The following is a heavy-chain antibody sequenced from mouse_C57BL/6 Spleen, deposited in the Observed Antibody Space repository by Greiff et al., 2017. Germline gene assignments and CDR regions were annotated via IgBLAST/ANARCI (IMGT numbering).Heavy chain of an antibody. CDR2: ISGGGGNT. CDR3: SRQGGYYDYTWFAY. V-gene: IGHV5-9*01. CDR1: GFTFSSYT. J-gene: IGHJ3*01. D-gene: IGHD2-4*01. Sequence: EVLLVQSGGGLVKPGGSLKLSCAASGFTFSSYTMSWVRQTPGKRLEWVATISGGGGNTYYPDSVKGRFTISRDNAKNTLYLQMSSLRSEDTALYYCSRQGGYYDYTWFAYWGQGTLVTVSA.